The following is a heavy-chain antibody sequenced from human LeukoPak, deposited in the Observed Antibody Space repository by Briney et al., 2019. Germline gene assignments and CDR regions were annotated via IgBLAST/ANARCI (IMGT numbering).Heavy chain of an antibody. J-gene: IGHJ4*02. CDR2: IKQDGSEK. CDR3: AREVGTTGIVNY. D-gene: IGHD1-26*01. V-gene: IGHV3-7*01. CDR1: GFTLSSYW. Sequence: GGSLRLSCAASGFTLSSYWMTWVRQAPGKGLERVANIKQDGSEKYYVDSVKCRFTISRDNAKNSLYLQMNSLRAEDTAVYYCAREVGTTGIVNYWGQGTLVTVSS.